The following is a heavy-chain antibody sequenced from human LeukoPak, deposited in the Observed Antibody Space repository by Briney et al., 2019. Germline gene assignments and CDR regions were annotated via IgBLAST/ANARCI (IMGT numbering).Heavy chain of an antibody. D-gene: IGHD1-1*01. V-gene: IGHV1-46*01. CDR1: GYSFSSYY. J-gene: IGHJ4*02. Sequence: ASVTVSCKASGYSFSSYYMHWVRQAPGQRLEWMGIINPSGGSTTYAQKFRDRVTMTRDTSTTTVYMELSSLKSEDTAVYYCARWTGTTGLDYWGQGTLVTVSS. CDR3: ARWTGTTGLDY. CDR2: INPSGGST.